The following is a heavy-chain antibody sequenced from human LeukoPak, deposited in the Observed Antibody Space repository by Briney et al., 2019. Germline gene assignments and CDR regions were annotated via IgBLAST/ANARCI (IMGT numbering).Heavy chain of an antibody. Sequence: PGGSLRLSCAASGFTFKDYWMHWVRQVPGKGLVWVARIISDGSSASYADSVKGRFTMSRDNAKNTLYLQMNSLRAEDTAVYYCARRYCSGGSCYAGGMDVWGQGTTVTVSS. CDR3: ARRYCSGGSCYAGGMDV. V-gene: IGHV3-74*01. CDR1: GFTFKDYW. CDR2: IISDGSSA. J-gene: IGHJ6*02. D-gene: IGHD2-15*01.